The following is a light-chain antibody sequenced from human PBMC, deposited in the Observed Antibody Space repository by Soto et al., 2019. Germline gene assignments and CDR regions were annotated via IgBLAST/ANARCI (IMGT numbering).Light chain of an antibody. V-gene: IGLV1-44*01. Sequence: QLVLTQPPSASGTPGQRITISCSGSSSNIGSHTVNWHQQVPGTAPKLLIYSNNERPSGVPDRFSGSKSGTSASLAISGLQSGDAADYYCAAWDDSLNGVIFGGGTKLTVL. J-gene: IGLJ2*01. CDR2: SNN. CDR1: SSNIGSHT. CDR3: AAWDDSLNGVI.